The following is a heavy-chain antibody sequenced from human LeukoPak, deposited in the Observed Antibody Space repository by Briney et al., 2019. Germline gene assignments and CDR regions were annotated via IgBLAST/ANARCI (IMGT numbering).Heavy chain of an antibody. J-gene: IGHJ4*02. CDR3: ARHEGSRVRGVTGTLYYFDY. D-gene: IGHD3-10*01. V-gene: IGHV4-39*01. Sequence: SETLSLTCTVSGGSISSSSYYWGWIRQPPGKGLEWIGSIYYSGSTYYNPSLKSRVTISVDTSKNQFSLKLSSVTAADTAVYYCARHEGSRVRGVTGTLYYFDYWGQGTLVTVSS. CDR1: GGSISSSSYY. CDR2: IYYSGST.